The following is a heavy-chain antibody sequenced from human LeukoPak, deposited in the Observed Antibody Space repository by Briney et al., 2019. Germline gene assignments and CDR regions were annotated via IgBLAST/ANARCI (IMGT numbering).Heavy chain of an antibody. CDR1: GFTFSSYA. CDR2: ISYDGSNK. Sequence: GGSLRLSCAASGFTFSSYAMHWVRQAPGKGLEWVAVISYDGSNKYYADSVKGRFTISRDNSKNTLYLQMNSLRAEDTAVYYCVVGAIYFDYWGQGTLVTVSS. D-gene: IGHD1-26*01. J-gene: IGHJ4*02. V-gene: IGHV3-30-3*01. CDR3: VVGAIYFDY.